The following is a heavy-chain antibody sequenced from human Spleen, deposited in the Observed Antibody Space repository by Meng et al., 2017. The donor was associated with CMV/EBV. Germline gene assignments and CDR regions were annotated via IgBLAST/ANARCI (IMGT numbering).Heavy chain of an antibody. CDR3: ARESSGSFVLDV. V-gene: IGHV3-21*01. D-gene: IGHD6-25*01. Sequence: GGSLRLSCAASGFTFSVYSMNWVRQAPGKGLEWVSSISSSSCFIYYADSLKGRFTISRDNAENSLYLQMNGLRAEDTAIYYCARESSGSFVLDVWGQGTTVIVSS. J-gene: IGHJ6*02. CDR1: GFTFSVYS. CDR2: ISSSSCFI.